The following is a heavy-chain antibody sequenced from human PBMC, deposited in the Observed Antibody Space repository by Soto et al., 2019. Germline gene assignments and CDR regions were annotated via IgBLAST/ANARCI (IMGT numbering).Heavy chain of an antibody. CDR2: INHSGST. Sequence: LSLTCAVYGGSFSGYYWSWIRQPPGKGLEWIGEINHSGSTNYNPSLKSRVTISVDTSKNQFSLKLSSVTAADTAVYYCARGTYYYDSSGYYYVGYYFDYWGQGTLVTVSS. V-gene: IGHV4-34*01. CDR3: ARGTYYYDSSGYYYVGYYFDY. J-gene: IGHJ4*02. D-gene: IGHD3-22*01. CDR1: GGSFSGYY.